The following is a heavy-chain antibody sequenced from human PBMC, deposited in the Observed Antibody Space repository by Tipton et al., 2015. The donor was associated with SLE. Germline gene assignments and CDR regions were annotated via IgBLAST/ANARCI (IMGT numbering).Heavy chain of an antibody. Sequence: TLSLTCTVYGGSLTNSFWNWIRLPPGKGLEWIGEFMHGRSPSYNPSLRSRVTISVDSPKNQISLRLTSATAADTAVYYCVRHRGVHNDFSNPSDAWGRGILVRVSA. CDR3: VRHRGVHNDFSNPSDA. CDR2: FMHGRSP. D-gene: IGHD4-11*01. V-gene: IGHV4-34*12. CDR1: GGSLTNSF. J-gene: IGHJ4*02.